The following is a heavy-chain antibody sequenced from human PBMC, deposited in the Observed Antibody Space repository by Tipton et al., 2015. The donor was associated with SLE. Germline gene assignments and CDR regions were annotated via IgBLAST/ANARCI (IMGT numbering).Heavy chain of an antibody. CDR3: AKDKGSGVGAVDY. Sequence: QLVQSGPEVKEPGASVKVSCKASGYNFPGYGISWVRQAPGQGLEWMGWISPYNGNTHYGQRLQGRLTMTTDTSTSTAYMEVRSLRSADRAVYYCAKDKGSGVGAVDYWGQGTLVTVSP. CDR1: GYNFPGYG. V-gene: IGHV1-18*01. CDR2: ISPYNGNT. J-gene: IGHJ4*02. D-gene: IGHD3-10*01.